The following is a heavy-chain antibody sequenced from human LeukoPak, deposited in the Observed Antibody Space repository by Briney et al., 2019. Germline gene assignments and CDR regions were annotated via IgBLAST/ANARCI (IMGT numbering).Heavy chain of an antibody. D-gene: IGHD3-16*02. J-gene: IGHJ4*02. V-gene: IGHV3-48*03. CDR1: GFTFSSYE. Sequence: HPGGSLRLSCAASGFTFSSYEMNWVRQAPGKGLEWVSYISSSGSTIYYADSVKGRFTISRDNAKNSLYLQMNSLRAEDTAVHYCARAVRYDYVWGSYLDYWGQGTLVTVSS. CDR2: ISSSGSTI. CDR3: ARAVRYDYVWGSYLDY.